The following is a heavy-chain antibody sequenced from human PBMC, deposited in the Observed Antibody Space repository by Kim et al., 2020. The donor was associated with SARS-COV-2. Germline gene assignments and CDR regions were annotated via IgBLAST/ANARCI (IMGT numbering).Heavy chain of an antibody. J-gene: IGHJ6*02. CDR2: ISGSGGST. V-gene: IGHV3-23*01. Sequence: GGSLRLSCAASGFTFSSYAMSWVRQAPGKGLEWVSAISGSGGSTYYADSVKGRFTISRDNSKNTLYLQMNSLRAEDTAVYYCAKAPGLWFGELLSRHSRHYYYYGMDVWGQGTTVTVSS. CDR3: AKAPGLWFGELLSRHSRHYYYYGMDV. D-gene: IGHD3-10*01. CDR1: GFTFSSYA.